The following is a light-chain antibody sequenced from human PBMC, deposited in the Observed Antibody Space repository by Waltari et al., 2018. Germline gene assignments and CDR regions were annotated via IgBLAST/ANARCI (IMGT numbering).Light chain of an antibody. Sequence: DIQMTQSPSTLSASIGDRFTITCRASQTIGRRLAWYPQIPGKPPKLLIYDASSLESGVPSRFSGSGSGTEFTLTISSLHPHDLATVYCQQYNSHSPLTFGGGTKVEIK. V-gene: IGKV1-5*01. CDR3: QQYNSHSPLT. J-gene: IGKJ4*01. CDR1: QTIGRR. CDR2: DAS.